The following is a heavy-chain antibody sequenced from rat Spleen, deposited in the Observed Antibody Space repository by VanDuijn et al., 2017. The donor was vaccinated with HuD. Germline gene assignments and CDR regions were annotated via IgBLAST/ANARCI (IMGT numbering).Heavy chain of an antibody. CDR2: IWTSGNT. CDR1: GFSLTSYH. CDR3: ARDGYNSYIYYWYFDF. D-gene: IGHD1-2*01. Sequence: QVQLKESGPGLVQPSQTLSLACTVSGFSLTSYHVHWLRQPSGKGLEWMGVIWTSGNTEYNSALKSRLSISRDTSKSQVFLQMNSLQTEDTATYYCARDGYNSYIYYWYFDFWGPGTMVTVSS. V-gene: IGHV2-43*01. J-gene: IGHJ1*01.